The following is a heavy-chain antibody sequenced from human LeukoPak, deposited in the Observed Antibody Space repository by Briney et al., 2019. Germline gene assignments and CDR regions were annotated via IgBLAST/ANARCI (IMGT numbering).Heavy chain of an antibody. CDR3: AKGQELDDGVFDS. J-gene: IGHJ4*02. Sequence: GSLRLSCAASGFTFRSIAMTWVRQAPGKGLEWVSSIRSNGDTTYNADSVKGRFTISRDNSKNTLYLQMNRLRVEDTAIYYCAKGQELDDGVFDSWGQGTLVTVSS. CDR1: GFTFRSIA. D-gene: IGHD1-1*01. CDR2: IRSNGDTT. V-gene: IGHV3-23*01.